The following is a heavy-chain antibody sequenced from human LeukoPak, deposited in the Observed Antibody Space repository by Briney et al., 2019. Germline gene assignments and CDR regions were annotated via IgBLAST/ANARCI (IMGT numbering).Heavy chain of an antibody. J-gene: IGHJ4*02. CDR2: ISPNGDST. V-gene: IGHV3-64*01. Sequence: GGSLRLSCAASGFTFNNYYMHWVRQAPGKGLEYVSAISPNGDSTFYTNSVKGRFTISRDNSKNTLFLQMGGLTAEDMAVYYCAKDLSGKRWLQLEGSLIDYWGQGTLVTVSS. D-gene: IGHD5-24*01. CDR1: GFTFNNYY. CDR3: AKDLSGKRWLQLEGSLIDY.